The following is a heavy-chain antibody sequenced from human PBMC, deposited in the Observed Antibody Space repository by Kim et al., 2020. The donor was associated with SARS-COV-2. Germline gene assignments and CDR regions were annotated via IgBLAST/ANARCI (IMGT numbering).Heavy chain of an antibody. CDR2: TM. Sequence: TMTYADSMKGRFTIYRDNAKNILLLQMNSLRSEDAAVYYYARETLSSFDPWGQGTLVTVSS. J-gene: IGHJ5*01. CDR3: ARETLSSFDP. V-gene: IGHV3-48*03.